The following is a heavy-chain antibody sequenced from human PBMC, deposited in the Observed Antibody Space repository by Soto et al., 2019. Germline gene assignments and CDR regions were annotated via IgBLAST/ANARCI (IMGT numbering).Heavy chain of an antibody. J-gene: IGHJ4*02. V-gene: IGHV1-69*06. Sequence: SVKVSCKASGGTFSRHAIAWVRQAPGQGLEWMGGISPTFGTATYAPKFQGRVAISADRSSSTAYMELSSLRSQDTAVYYCASERSAQYFDSWGQGTVVTVSS. CDR2: ISPTFGTA. D-gene: IGHD1-26*01. CDR3: ASERSAQYFDS. CDR1: GGTFSRHA.